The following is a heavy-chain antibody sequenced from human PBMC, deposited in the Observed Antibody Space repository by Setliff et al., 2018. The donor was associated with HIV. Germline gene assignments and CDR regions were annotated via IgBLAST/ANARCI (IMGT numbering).Heavy chain of an antibody. Sequence: PSETLSLTCTVSGGSISSGGYSWSWIRQHPGKGLEWIGYIYYSGTTYYNPSLKSRATISVDTSKNQFSLKLSSVTAADTAVYYCAREVQFLEGPHFDYWGQGTLVTVSS. CDR2: IYYSGTT. V-gene: IGHV4-31*03. CDR3: AREVQFLEGPHFDY. D-gene: IGHD3-3*01. CDR1: GGSISSGGYS. J-gene: IGHJ4*02.